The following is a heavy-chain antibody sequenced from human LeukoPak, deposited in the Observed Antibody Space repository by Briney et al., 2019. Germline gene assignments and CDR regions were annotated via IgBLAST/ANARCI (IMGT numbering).Heavy chain of an antibody. CDR3: ARREGSITMIPFKNRHAFDI. V-gene: IGHV4-59*01. D-gene: IGHD3-22*01. J-gene: IGHJ3*02. CDR2: IYYSGST. Sequence: PSETLSLTCTVSGGSISSYYWSWIRQPPGKGLEWIGYIYYSGSTNYNPSLKSRVTISVDTSKNQFSLKLSSVTAADTAVYYCARREGSITMIPFKNRHAFDIWGQGTMVTVSS. CDR1: GGSISSYY.